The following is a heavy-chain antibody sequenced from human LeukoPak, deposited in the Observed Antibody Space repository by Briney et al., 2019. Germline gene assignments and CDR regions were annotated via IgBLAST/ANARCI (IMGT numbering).Heavy chain of an antibody. D-gene: IGHD6-13*01. V-gene: IGHV1-58*01. CDR3: AADTQQKPYNWFDP. CDR1: GFTFTSSA. J-gene: IGHJ5*02. CDR2: IVVGSGNT. Sequence: SVKVSCKASGFTFTSSAVQWVRQARGQRLEWIGWIVVGSGNTNYAQKFQERVTITRDMSTSTAYMELSSLRSEDTAVYYCAADTQQKPYNWFDPWGQGTLVTVSS.